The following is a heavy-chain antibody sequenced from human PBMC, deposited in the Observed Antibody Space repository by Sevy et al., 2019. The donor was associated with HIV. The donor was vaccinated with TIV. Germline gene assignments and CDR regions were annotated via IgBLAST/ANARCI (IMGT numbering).Heavy chain of an antibody. CDR2: ISGSGGST. CDR3: AKAQSGYSSGWYGLSDY. V-gene: IGHV3-23*01. D-gene: IGHD6-19*01. CDR1: GFTFSSYA. J-gene: IGHJ4*02. Sequence: GGSLRLSCAASGFTFSSYAMSWVRQAPGKGLEWVSAISGSGGSTYYADSVKGRFTISRDNSKNTQYLQMNSLRAEDTAVYYCAKAQSGYSSGWYGLSDYWGQGTLVTVSS.